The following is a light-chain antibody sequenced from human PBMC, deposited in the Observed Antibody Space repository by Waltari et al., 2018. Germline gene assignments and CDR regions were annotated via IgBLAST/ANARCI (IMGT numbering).Light chain of an antibody. CDR1: QSVFFTSIDKHY. CDR2: WAS. V-gene: IGKV4-1*01. CDR3: QQYYTTPRT. J-gene: IGKJ2*01. Sequence: DIVMTQSPDFLAVSLGERATINCRSNQSVFFTSIDKHYLAWFQQKPGQSPKLLIYWASTRQSGVPDRFSGSGSGTEFSLTIDNLQAEDVAVYYCQQYYTTPRTFGQGTKLEIK.